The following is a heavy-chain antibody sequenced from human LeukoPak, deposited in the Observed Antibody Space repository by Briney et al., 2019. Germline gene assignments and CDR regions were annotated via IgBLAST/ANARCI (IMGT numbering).Heavy chain of an antibody. V-gene: IGHV3-64*02. D-gene: IGHD1-1*01. Sequence: GGSLRLSCAASGFTFSSYAMHWVRQAPGKGLEYVSAISSNGGSTYYGDSVKGRFTISRDNSKNTLYLQMGSLRAEDMAVYFCASWKGWYFDLWGRGTLVTVSS. J-gene: IGHJ2*01. CDR3: ASWKGWYFDL. CDR1: GFTFSSYA. CDR2: ISSNGGST.